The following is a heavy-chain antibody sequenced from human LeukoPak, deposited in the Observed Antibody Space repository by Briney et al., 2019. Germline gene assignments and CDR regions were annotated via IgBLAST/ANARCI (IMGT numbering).Heavy chain of an antibody. V-gene: IGHV3-15*01. CDR2: IKTKIDGGTT. CDR1: EFAFSNAW. Sequence: GGSLRLSCAVSEFAFSNAWMSWVRQAPGKGLEWVGRIKTKIDGGTTDYAAPVKGRFTISRDDSKTTLYLQMNSLKTEDTAVYYCARYDYGGNYDFWGQGTLVTVSS. CDR3: ARYDYGGNYDF. J-gene: IGHJ4*02. D-gene: IGHD4-23*01.